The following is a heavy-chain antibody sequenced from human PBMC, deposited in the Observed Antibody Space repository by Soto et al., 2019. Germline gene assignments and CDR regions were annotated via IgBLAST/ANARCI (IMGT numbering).Heavy chain of an antibody. V-gene: IGHV4-61*01. CDR1: GGSVSRNSYY. CDR3: ARVDIVKTITVAH. Sequence: QVRLQESGPGLVKPSETLSLTCTVSGGSVSRNSYYWTWIRQPPGKVLEYIGYVYYRGGTNYNPSLNSRDTISVDTSQNQFSLRLNSVTAAHTVVYYCARVDIVKTITVAHWGQGTLFTVSS. D-gene: IGHD5-12*01. J-gene: IGHJ4*02. CDR2: VYYRGGT.